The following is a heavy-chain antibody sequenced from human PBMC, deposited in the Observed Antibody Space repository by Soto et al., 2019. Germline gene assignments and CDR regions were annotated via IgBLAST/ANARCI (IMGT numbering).Heavy chain of an antibody. CDR3: ARDVYSGYDSIYYYYGMDV. CDR1: GYTFTSYA. D-gene: IGHD5-12*01. J-gene: IGHJ6*02. CDR2: INAGNGNT. V-gene: IGHV1-3*01. Sequence: ASVKVSCKASGYTFTSYAMHWVRQAPGQRLEWMGWINAGNGNTKYSQKLQGRVTMTTDTSTSTAYMELRSLRSDDTAVYYCARDVYSGYDSIYYYYGMDVWGQGTTVTVSS.